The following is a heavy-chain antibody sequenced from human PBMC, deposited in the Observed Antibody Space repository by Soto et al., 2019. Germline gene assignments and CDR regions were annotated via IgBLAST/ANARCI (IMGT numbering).Heavy chain of an antibody. CDR1: GFTFDEYA. Sequence: DVQLVESGGGLVQPGRSLRLSCVASGFTFDEYAMHWVRQAPGKGLEWVSGGSWNSDTIGYADSVKGRFTISRDNVKNTLDLQMNSLRPEDTALYYCTKVGGLGSYYGWSMDVWGQGTTVTVSS. V-gene: IGHV3-9*01. CDR3: TKVGGLGSYYGWSMDV. D-gene: IGHD3-10*01. J-gene: IGHJ6*02. CDR2: GSWNSDTI.